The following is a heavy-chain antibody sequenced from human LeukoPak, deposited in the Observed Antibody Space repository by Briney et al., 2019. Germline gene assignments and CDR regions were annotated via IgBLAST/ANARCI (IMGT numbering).Heavy chain of an antibody. CDR3: ASGGRDYGR. J-gene: IGHJ4*02. D-gene: IGHD4-17*01. Sequence: GGSLRLSCAASGFTFSSYWMSWVRQAPGKGPEWVAHIKQDGTEKYYLDSVKGRFTISRDNAKNSLYLQMNSLRAEDTAVYYCASGGRDYGRWGQGTLVTVSS. V-gene: IGHV3-7*01. CDR2: IKQDGTEK. CDR1: GFTFSSYW.